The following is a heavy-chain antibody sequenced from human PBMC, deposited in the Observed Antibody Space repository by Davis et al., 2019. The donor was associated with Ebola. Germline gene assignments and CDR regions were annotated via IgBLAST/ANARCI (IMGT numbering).Heavy chain of an antibody. V-gene: IGHV1-2*04. J-gene: IGHJ6*02. D-gene: IGHD1-26*01. CDR3: ARDRWELRRGYYYYYYGMDV. CDR1: GYTFTGYY. Sequence: AASVKVSCKASGYTFTGYYMHWVRQAPGQGLEWMGWINPNSGGTNYAQKFQGWVTMTRDTSISTAYMELSRLRSDDTAVYYCARDRWELRRGYYYYYYGMDVWGQGTTVTVSS. CDR2: INPNSGGT.